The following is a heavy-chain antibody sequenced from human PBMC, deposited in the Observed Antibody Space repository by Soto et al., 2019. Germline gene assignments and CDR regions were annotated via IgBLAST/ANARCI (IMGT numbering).Heavy chain of an antibody. Sequence: QVQLVESGGGVVQPGRSLRLSCAASGFTFSSYAMHWVRQAPGKGLEWVAVISYDGSNKYYADSVKGRFTISRDNSKNTLYLQMNSLRAEDTAVYYCARDRTHLFSAFDIWGQGTMVTVSS. CDR3: ARDRTHLFSAFDI. CDR1: GFTFSSYA. J-gene: IGHJ3*02. CDR2: ISYDGSNK. V-gene: IGHV3-30-3*01.